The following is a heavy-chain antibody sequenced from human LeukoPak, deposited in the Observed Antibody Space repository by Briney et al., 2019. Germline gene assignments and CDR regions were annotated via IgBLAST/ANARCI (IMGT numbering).Heavy chain of an antibody. CDR3: ARDAPWFDP. V-gene: IGHV4-59*01. Sequence: SGTLSLTCTVSGGSISSYYWSWIRQPPGKGLEWIGYIYYSGSTNYNPSLKSRVTISVDTSKNQFSLKLSSVTAADTAVYYCARDAPWFDPWGQGTLVTVSS. J-gene: IGHJ5*02. CDR2: IYYSGST. CDR1: GGSISSYY.